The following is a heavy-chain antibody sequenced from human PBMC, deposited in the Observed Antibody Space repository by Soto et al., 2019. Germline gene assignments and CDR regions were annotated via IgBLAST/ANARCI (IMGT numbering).Heavy chain of an antibody. V-gene: IGHV1-18*01. D-gene: IGHD1-7*01. J-gene: IGHJ6*02. CDR2: ISAYNGNT. CDR3: ARDGLELRKYSYYGMDA. CDR1: GYTFTSYC. Sequence: ASVPVSCKASGYTFTSYCISWGRQAPGQGLEWMGWISAYNGNTNYAQKLQGRVTMTTDTPTSTAYMELRSLRSDDTAVYYCARDGLELRKYSYYGMDAWGQGTTVTVAS.